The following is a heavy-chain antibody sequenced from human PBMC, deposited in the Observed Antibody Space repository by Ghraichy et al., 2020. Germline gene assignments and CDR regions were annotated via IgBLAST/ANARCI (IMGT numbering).Heavy chain of an antibody. V-gene: IGHV1-18*01. J-gene: IGHJ4*02. D-gene: IGHD3-22*01. CDR1: GFIFSSHG. CDR2: ISAQNGKT. Sequence: ASVKVSCKTSGFIFSSHGVTWVRQAPGRGLEWMGWISAQNGKTNYAQNLQGRVVMTTDTSTNTAYMELRSLRSNDTAVYYCAKAGYYDRSSYFDSWGQGTLVTVSS. CDR3: AKAGYYDRSSYFDS.